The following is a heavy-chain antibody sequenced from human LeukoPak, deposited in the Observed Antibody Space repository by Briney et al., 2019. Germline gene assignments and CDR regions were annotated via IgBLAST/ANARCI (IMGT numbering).Heavy chain of an antibody. CDR2: INHSGST. V-gene: IGHV4-34*01. CDR1: GGSFSGYY. Sequence: SETLSLTCAVYGGSFSGYYWSWIRQPPGKGLEWIGEINHSGSTNYNPSLKSRVTISVDTSKNQFSLKLSSVTAADTAVYYCARVSPYCSGTSCRDYWGQGTLVTASS. J-gene: IGHJ4*02. D-gene: IGHD2-2*01. CDR3: ARVSPYCSGTSCRDY.